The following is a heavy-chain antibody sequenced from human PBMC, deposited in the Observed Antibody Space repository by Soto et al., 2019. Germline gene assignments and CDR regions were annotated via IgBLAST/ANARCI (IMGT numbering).Heavy chain of an antibody. CDR3: ARGNYYDSSTQDGGYYYGMDV. J-gene: IGHJ6*02. Sequence: RSLTCTVSGGSISSGGYYWSWIRQHPGKGLEWIGYIYYSGSTYYNPSLKSRVTISVDTSKNQFSLKLSSVTAADTAVYYCARGNYYDSSTQDGGYYYGMDVWGQGTTVTVSS. V-gene: IGHV4-31*03. CDR2: IYYSGST. D-gene: IGHD3-22*01. CDR1: GGSISSGGYY.